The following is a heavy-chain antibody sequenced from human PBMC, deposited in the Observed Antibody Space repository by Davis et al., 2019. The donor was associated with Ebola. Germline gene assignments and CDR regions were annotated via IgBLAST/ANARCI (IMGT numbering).Heavy chain of an antibody. D-gene: IGHD6-19*01. CDR3: ARDKSGWAGYFDY. CDR1: GGSISSYS. CDR2: IQYSGST. V-gene: IGHV4-59*01. J-gene: IGHJ4*02. Sequence: MPSETLSLTCTVSGGSISSYSWSWIRQPPGKGLEWIGFIQYSGSTNYNPSLKSRVTISLDTSKNQFSLKLTSVIAADTAMYYCARDKSGWAGYFDYWGLGSLVTVSS.